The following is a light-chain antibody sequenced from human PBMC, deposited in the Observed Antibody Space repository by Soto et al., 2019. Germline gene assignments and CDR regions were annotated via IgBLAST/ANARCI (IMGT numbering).Light chain of an antibody. Sequence: EIVMTQSPATLSVSPGERATLSCTASQSVSSNLAWYQQKPGQAPTLLISGVSTRATGIPARFSGSGSGTEFTLTISSPQSEDFAVYYCQQYNTCPKTFGQGTKVEIK. J-gene: IGKJ1*01. CDR1: QSVSSN. CDR3: QQYNTCPKT. CDR2: GVS. V-gene: IGKV3-15*01.